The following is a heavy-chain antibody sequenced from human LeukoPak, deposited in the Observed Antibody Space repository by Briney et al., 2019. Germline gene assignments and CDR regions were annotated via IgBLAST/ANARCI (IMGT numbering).Heavy chain of an antibody. J-gene: IGHJ5*02. Sequence: GGSLRLSCAASGFMFSNYWMFWVRQAPGKGLVWVSRINSDGSSTNYADSVKGRFTISRDNAKNTLYLQMNTLRDEDTAVYYCATITYYHHISSPAGDNWFDPWGQGTLVTVSP. D-gene: IGHD3-3*02. V-gene: IGHV3-74*01. CDR3: ATITYYHHISSPAGDNWFDP. CDR2: INSDGSST. CDR1: GFMFSNYW.